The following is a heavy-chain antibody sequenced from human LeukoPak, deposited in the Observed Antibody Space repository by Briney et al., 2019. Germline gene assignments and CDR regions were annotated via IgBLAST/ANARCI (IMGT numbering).Heavy chain of an antibody. D-gene: IGHD3-10*01. CDR3: ARSPMVRGVEY. Sequence: PGGSLRLSCAASGFTVSSNYMSWVRQAPGKGLEWVSVIYSGGSTYYADSVKGRFTISRDNSKNTLYLQMNSLRAEDTAVYHCARSPMVRGVEYWGQGTLVTVSS. V-gene: IGHV3-53*01. J-gene: IGHJ4*02. CDR2: IYSGGST. CDR1: GFTVSSNY.